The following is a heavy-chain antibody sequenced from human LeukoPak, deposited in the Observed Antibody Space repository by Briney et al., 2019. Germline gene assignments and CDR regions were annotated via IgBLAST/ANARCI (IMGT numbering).Heavy chain of an antibody. CDR1: GGTFSSYA. D-gene: IGHD1-1*01. J-gene: IGHJ4*02. CDR2: IIPIFGTA. CDR3: ARDLKGYNWNAFDY. V-gene: IGHV1-69*01. Sequence: SVKVSCKASGGTFSSYAISWVRQAPGQGLEWMGGIIPIFGTANYAQKFQGRVTITADESTSTAYMELSSLRSEDTAVYYCARDLKGYNWNAFDYWGQGTLVTVSS.